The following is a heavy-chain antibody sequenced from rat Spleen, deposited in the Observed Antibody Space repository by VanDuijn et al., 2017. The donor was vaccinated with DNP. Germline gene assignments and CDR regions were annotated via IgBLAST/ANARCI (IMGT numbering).Heavy chain of an antibody. V-gene: IGHV5-20*01. D-gene: IGHD1-10*01. CDR3: ARHRTTSPYYYVMDA. CDR2: ISYDGGRT. CDR1: GFTFSDYY. Sequence: EVQLVESGGGLVQPGRSLKLSCAASGFTFSDYYMAWVRQAPTKGLEWVASISYDGGRTYYRDSVKGRFIISRENAKSSLHLQRDSLRSEDTATYYCARHRTTSPYYYVMDAWGQGASVTVSS. J-gene: IGHJ4*01.